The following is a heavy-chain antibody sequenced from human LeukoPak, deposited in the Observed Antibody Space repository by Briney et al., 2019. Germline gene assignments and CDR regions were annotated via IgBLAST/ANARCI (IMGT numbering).Heavy chain of an antibody. J-gene: IGHJ4*02. CDR2: INPNSGGT. Sequence: ASVKVSCKASGYTFTGYYMHWVRQAPGQGLEWMGWINPNSGGTNYAQKFQGRVTMTRDTPISTAYMELSRLRSDDTAVYYCARVSVLQTYYYDSSGYYYFDYWGQGTLVTVSS. CDR1: GYTFTGYY. D-gene: IGHD3-22*01. V-gene: IGHV1-2*02. CDR3: ARVSVLQTYYYDSSGYYYFDY.